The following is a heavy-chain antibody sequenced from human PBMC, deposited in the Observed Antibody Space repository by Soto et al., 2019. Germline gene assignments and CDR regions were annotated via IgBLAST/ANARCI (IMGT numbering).Heavy chain of an antibody. CDR3: ARRWGSYFDY. J-gene: IGHJ4*02. CDR1: GAAISSYY. CDR2: IYYSGST. V-gene: IGHV4-59*08. D-gene: IGHD7-27*01. Sequence: AKTLSLTCTVSGAAISSYYWSWIRQPPGKGLEWIGYIYYSGSTNYNPSLKSRVTISVDTSKNQFSLKLSSVTAADTAVYYCARRWGSYFDYFCQGTLVTVSS.